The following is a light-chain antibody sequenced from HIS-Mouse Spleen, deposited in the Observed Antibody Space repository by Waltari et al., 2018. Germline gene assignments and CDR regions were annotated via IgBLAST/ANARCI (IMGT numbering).Light chain of an antibody. J-gene: IGLJ2*01. CDR3: YSTDSSGNHRV. CDR2: EDS. CDR1: ALPKKY. V-gene: IGLV3-10*01. Sequence: SYELTQPPSVSVSPGQTARITCSGDALPKKYAYWYQQKSGQAPVLVIYEDSKRPCGIPERFSGSSSGTMATWTISGAQVEDEADYYCYSTDSSGNHRVFGGGTKLTVL.